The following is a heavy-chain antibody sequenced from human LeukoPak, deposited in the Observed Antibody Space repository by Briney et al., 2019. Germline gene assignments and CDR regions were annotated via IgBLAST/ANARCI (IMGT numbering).Heavy chain of an antibody. Sequence: SETLSLTCAVHGGSFSGYYWSWIRQPPGKGLEWIGEINHSGSTNYNPSLKSRVTISVDTSKNQFSLKLSSVTAADTAVYYCARLRGYCSGGSCYSLSYYFDYWGQGTLVTVSS. J-gene: IGHJ4*02. CDR3: ARLRGYCSGGSCYSLSYYFDY. CDR2: INHSGST. CDR1: GGSFSGYY. V-gene: IGHV4-34*01. D-gene: IGHD2-15*01.